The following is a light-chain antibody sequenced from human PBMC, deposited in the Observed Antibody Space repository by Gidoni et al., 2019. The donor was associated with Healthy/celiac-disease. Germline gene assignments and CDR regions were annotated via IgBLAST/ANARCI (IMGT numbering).Light chain of an antibody. CDR3: QRYNSAPWT. J-gene: IGKJ1*01. CDR1: QGISNY. Sequence: IQMNQSPSSLSSSVGDRVTITCRASQGISNYLAWYQQKPGKVPKLLIYAASALQTGVPTRFSGSGSGTDFTLTISSLQPEDVATYDCQRYNSAPWTFGQGTKVEIK. V-gene: IGKV1-27*01. CDR2: AAS.